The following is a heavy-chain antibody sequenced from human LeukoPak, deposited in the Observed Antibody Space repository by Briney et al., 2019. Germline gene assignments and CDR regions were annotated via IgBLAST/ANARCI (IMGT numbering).Heavy chain of an antibody. CDR2: IYTSGST. J-gene: IGHJ4*02. D-gene: IGHD5-18*01. Sequence: SETLSLTFTVSGGSFSNYYWSWIRQTAGKGLEWIGRIYTSGSTNYNPSLKSRVTMSVDTSKNQFSLNLSSVTAADTAVYYCARSALNTADFDYWGQGTLVTVSS. CDR1: GGSFSNYY. V-gene: IGHV4-4*07. CDR3: ARSALNTADFDY.